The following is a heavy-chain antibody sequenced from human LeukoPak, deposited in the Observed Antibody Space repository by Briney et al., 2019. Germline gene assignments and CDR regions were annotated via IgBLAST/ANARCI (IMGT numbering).Heavy chain of an antibody. CDR1: GYSISRGYY. D-gene: IGHD2-15*01. CDR3: AREIGYCAGGSCYFGAFDM. J-gene: IGHJ3*02. Sequence: PSETLSLTCSVSGYSISRGYYWAWIRQPPGKGLEWIGSLYHSGSSFYNPSLKSRVTMSVDTSKNQFSLNLHSVTAADTAVYFCAREIGYCAGGSCYFGAFDMWGQGTKVRVSS. CDR2: LYHSGSS. V-gene: IGHV4-38-2*02.